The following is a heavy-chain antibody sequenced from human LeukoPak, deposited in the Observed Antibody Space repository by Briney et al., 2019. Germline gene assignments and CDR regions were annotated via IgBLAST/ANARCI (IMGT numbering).Heavy chain of an antibody. Sequence: ASVKVSCKASGYTFTGYYMHWVRQAPGQGLDWMGRINPNSGGTNYAQKFQGRATMTRDRSISTAYIELSRLRSDDTAVYYCARDRIAAAGQLYNWFDPWGQGTLVTVSS. CDR1: GYTFTGYY. CDR2: INPNSGGT. CDR3: ARDRIAAAGQLYNWFDP. J-gene: IGHJ5*02. V-gene: IGHV1-2*06. D-gene: IGHD6-13*01.